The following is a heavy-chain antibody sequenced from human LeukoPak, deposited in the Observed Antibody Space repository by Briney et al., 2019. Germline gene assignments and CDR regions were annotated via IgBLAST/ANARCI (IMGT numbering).Heavy chain of an antibody. J-gene: IGHJ6*03. CDR1: GGSLSGYY. CDR3: ARESGNYYYYYMDV. D-gene: IGHD1-26*01. Sequence: SETLSLTCAVYGGSLSGYYWSWIRQPPGKGLEWIGEINHSGSTNYNPSLKSRVTISVDTSKNQFSLKLSSVTAADTAVYYCARESGNYYYYYMDVWGEGTTVTVSS. V-gene: IGHV4-34*01. CDR2: INHSGST.